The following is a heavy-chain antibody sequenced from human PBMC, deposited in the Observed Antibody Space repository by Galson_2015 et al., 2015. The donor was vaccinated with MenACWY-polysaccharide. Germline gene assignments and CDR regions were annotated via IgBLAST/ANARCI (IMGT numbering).Heavy chain of an antibody. Sequence: WLALIFWDDNKGYSASLKRRLTITKDSSRNQVVLTMTNMDPVDTATYYCAHRRGVAGADHWGQGTLVTVSS. CDR2: IFWDDNK. D-gene: IGHD6-13*01. J-gene: IGHJ5*02. CDR3: AHRRGVAGADH. V-gene: IGHV2-5*02.